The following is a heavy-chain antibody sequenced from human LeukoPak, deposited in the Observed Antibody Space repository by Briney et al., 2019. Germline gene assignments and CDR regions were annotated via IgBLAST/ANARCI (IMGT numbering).Heavy chain of an antibody. J-gene: IGHJ2*01. CDR2: IYTSGST. Sequence: SETLSLTCTVSGGSISSGSYYWSWIRQPAGKGLEWTGRIYTSGSTNYNPSLKSRVTISVDTSKNQFSLKLSSVTAADTAVYYCARGDRSAWYFDLWGRGTLVTVSS. CDR1: GGSISSGSYY. CDR3: ARGDRSAWYFDL. V-gene: IGHV4-61*02. D-gene: IGHD2-15*01.